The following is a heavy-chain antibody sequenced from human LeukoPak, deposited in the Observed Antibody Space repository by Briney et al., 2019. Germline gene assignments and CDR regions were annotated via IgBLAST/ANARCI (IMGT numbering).Heavy chain of an antibody. J-gene: IGHJ4*02. CDR2: IKSDGSEK. Sequence: PSETLSLTCAVSGASISSSNWMSWVRQAPGKGLEWVANIKSDGSEKYYLDSVKGRFTISRDNAKNSLYLQMNSLRAEDSAVYYCARYCTFRTCSGTKFDSWGQGTLVTVSS. CDR3: ARYCTFRTCSGTKFDS. V-gene: IGHV3-7*01. D-gene: IGHD1-1*01. CDR1: GASISSSNW.